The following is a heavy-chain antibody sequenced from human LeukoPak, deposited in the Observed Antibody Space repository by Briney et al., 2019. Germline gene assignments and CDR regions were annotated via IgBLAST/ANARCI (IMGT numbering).Heavy chain of an antibody. J-gene: IGHJ3*02. CDR3: ERAQLFDWASPQEYAFDI. Sequence: GGSLRLSCAASGFTFSRYWMHWVPQAPGKGLVWVLRINSDGSSISYADSVKGRFTISRDNAKNTLKLQMNSLRAEVRSVTLCERAQLFDWASPQEYAFDIWCRRTIVTVSS. V-gene: IGHV3-74*01. D-gene: IGHD3-10*01. CDR1: GFTFSRYW. CDR2: INSDGSSI.